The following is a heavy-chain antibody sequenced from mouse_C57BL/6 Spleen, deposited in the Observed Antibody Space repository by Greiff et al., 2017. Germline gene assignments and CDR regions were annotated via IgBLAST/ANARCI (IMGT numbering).Heavy chain of an antibody. J-gene: IGHJ4*01. CDR2: INPNNGGT. V-gene: IGHV1-26*01. CDR3: ARLRQPRGYYAMDY. CDR1: GYTFTDYY. Sequence: EVQLQQSGPELVKPGASVKISCKASGYTFTDYYMNWVKQSHGKSLEWIGDINPNNGGTSYNQKFKGKATLTVDKSSSTAYMELRSLTSEDSAVYYCARLRQPRGYYAMDYWGQGTSVTVSS. D-gene: IGHD3-2*02.